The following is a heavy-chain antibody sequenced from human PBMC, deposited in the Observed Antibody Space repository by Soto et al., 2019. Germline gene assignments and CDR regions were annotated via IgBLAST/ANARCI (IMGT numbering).Heavy chain of an antibody. J-gene: IGHJ5*01. Sequence: EVQLLESGGGLIQPGGSLRLSCAASGFMFSSYAMSWVRQAPGKGLEWVSSISASGGTANLADSVEGRCTISRDNSKSTLHLQMNSLRAEDTAVYYCAKLTYPSDSTGYYYERVSGWIDSWGQGTLVTVSS. CDR2: ISASGGTA. V-gene: IGHV3-23*01. CDR1: GFMFSSYA. CDR3: AKLTYPSDSTGYYYERVSGWIDS. D-gene: IGHD3-22*01.